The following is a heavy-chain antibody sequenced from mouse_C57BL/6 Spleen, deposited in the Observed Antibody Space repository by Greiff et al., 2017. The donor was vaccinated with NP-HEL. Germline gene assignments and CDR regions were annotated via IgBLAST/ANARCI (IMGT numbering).Heavy chain of an antibody. V-gene: IGHV3-6*01. D-gene: IGHD1-3*01. Sequence: DVQLQESGPGLVKPSQSLSLTCSVTGYSITSGYYWNWIRQFPGNKLEWMGYISYDGSNNYNPSLKNRISITRDTSKNQFFLKLNSVTTEDTATYYCARKWEVFDYWGQGTTLTVSS. J-gene: IGHJ2*01. CDR3: ARKWEVFDY. CDR1: GYSITSGYY. CDR2: ISYDGSN.